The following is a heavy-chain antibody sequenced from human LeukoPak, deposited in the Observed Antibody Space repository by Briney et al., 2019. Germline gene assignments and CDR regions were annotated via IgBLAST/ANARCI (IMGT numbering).Heavy chain of an antibody. V-gene: IGHV3-23*01. Sequence: GGSLRLSCEVSGLTFSRYSMSWVRQVPENGLEWVSGISAGGGDRWYPDSVKGRFTISRDNSKNTLFLQMNSLTVEDTAIYYCAKDAAGPEYWGQGTRVTVSS. D-gene: IGHD6-13*01. J-gene: IGHJ4*02. CDR1: GLTFSRYS. CDR2: ISAGGGDR. CDR3: AKDAAGPEY.